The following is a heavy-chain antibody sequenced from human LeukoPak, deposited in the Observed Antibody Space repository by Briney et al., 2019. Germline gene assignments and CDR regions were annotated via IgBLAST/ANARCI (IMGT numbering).Heavy chain of an antibody. CDR2: IYYSGST. CDR1: GGSISSYY. V-gene: IGHV4-59*01. J-gene: IGHJ4*02. CDR3: ARGGYYFDY. D-gene: IGHD5-12*01. Sequence: SETLSLTCTVSGGSISSYYWSWIRQPPGKGLEWTGYIYYSGSTNYNPSLKSRVTISVDTSKNQFSLKLSSVTAADTAVYYCARGGYYFDYWGQGTLVTVSS.